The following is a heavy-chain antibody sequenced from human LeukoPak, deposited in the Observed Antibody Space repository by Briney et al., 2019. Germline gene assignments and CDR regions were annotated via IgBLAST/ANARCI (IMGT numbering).Heavy chain of an antibody. Sequence: SQTLSLTCTVSGGSISSGGYYWSWIRQHPGKGLEWIGYIYYSGSTYYNPSLESRVTISVDTSKNQFSLKLSSVTAADTAVYYCARAGTTYYDFWSGYSANYYYYYMDVWGKGTTVTVSS. V-gene: IGHV4-31*03. CDR1: GGSISSGGYY. D-gene: IGHD3-3*01. CDR2: IYYSGST. CDR3: ARAGTTYYDFWSGYSANYYYYYMDV. J-gene: IGHJ6*03.